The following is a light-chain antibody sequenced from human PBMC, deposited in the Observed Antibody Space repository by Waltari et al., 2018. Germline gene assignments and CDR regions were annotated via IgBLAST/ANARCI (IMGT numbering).Light chain of an antibody. J-gene: IGLJ2*01. CDR3: CSYAGSSTVV. CDR1: SSDVGSYNL. CDR2: EVS. Sequence: QSALTQPASVSGSPGQPITIPCTGTSSDVGSYNLVSGYQQHPGKAPKLMIYEVSKRPSGVSNRFSGSKSGNTASLTISGLQAEDEADYYCCSYAGSSTVVFGGGTKLTVL. V-gene: IGLV2-23*02.